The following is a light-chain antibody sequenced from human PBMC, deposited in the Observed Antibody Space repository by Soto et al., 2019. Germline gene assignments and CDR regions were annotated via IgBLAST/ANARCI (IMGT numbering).Light chain of an antibody. J-gene: IGKJ4*01. CDR3: QQRTNWSLT. V-gene: IGKV3-11*01. Sequence: DIVSTQLPATLYMTPRVIHTLSCSPSQSVGGSLVWYQQQPGQAPRLLIYDESIRATGIPARFSGSGSGTDFTLTISSLEPEDFAVYYCQQRTNWSLTFVGGTMVDIK. CDR1: QSVGGS. CDR2: DES.